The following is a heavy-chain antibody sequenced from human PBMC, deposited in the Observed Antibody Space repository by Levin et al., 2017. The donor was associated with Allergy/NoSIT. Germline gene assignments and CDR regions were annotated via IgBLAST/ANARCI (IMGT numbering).Heavy chain of an antibody. D-gene: IGHD3-10*01. Sequence: GGSLRLSCAASGFTFSSYAMHWVRQAPGKGLEWVALISFDGYNKYYTDSVEGRFTISRDNSENTLYLRMDGLRLQDTAVYYCATSRRLLWFGERFDFWGQGARVTVSS. J-gene: IGHJ4*02. V-gene: IGHV3-30*03. CDR1: GFTFSSYA. CDR3: ATSRRLLWFGERFDF. CDR2: ISFDGYNK.